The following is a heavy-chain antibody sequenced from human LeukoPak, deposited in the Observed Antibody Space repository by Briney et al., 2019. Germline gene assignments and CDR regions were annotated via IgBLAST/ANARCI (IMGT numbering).Heavy chain of an antibody. V-gene: IGHV4-39*07. Sequence: PSETLSLTCTVSGGSISSSSYYWGWIRQPPGKGLEWIGSIYYSGSTYYNPSLKSRVTISVDTSKNQFSLKLSSVTAADTAVYYCARASGGYSSGWPGLDYWGQGTLVTVSS. CDR2: IYYSGST. CDR3: ARASGGYSSGWPGLDY. CDR1: GGSISSSSYY. D-gene: IGHD6-19*01. J-gene: IGHJ4*02.